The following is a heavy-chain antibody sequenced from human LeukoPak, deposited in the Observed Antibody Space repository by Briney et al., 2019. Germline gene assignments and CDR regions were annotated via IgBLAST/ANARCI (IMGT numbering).Heavy chain of an antibody. J-gene: IGHJ4*02. V-gene: IGHV4-59*01. CDR1: GGSISSYY. CDR3: ATVAVIRGVTYFDY. Sequence: SETLSLTCTVSGGSISSYYWSWIRQPPGKGLERIAYLFYSGSTDYNPSPESRVTISVDTSKNQFSLKLRSVTAADTAVYYCATVAVIRGVTYFDYWGQGTLVTVSS. CDR2: LFYSGST. D-gene: IGHD3-10*01.